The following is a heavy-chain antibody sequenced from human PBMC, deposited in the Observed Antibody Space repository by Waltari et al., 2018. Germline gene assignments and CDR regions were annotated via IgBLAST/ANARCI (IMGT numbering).Heavy chain of an antibody. J-gene: IGHJ6*03. V-gene: IGHV3-23*03. Sequence: EVQLLESGGGLVQPGGSLRLSCAASGFTFGNYAMSWVRQAPGRGLVWVSVFYSGGTTYYADSVKGRFTISRDNAKNTLYLQMNSLRAEDTAVYYCAKDSSPFLEHRVYYYYYMDVWGKGTTVTVSS. D-gene: IGHD3-3*01. CDR1: GFTFGNYA. CDR3: AKDSSPFLEHRVYYYYYMDV. CDR2: FYSGGTT.